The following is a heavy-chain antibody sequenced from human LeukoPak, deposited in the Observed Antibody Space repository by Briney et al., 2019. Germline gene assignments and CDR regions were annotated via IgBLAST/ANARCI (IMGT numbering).Heavy chain of an antibody. V-gene: IGHV1-69*04. J-gene: IGHJ1*01. CDR3: ARDPGVPNPLYFQH. Sequence: SVKVSCKASGGTFSSYAISWVRQAPGQGLEWMGRIIPILGIANYAQKFQGRVTITADKSTSTAYMELSSLRSEDTAVYYCARDPGVPNPLYFQHWGQGTLVTVSS. CDR2: IIPILGIA. CDR1: GGTFSSYA. D-gene: IGHD2-8*01.